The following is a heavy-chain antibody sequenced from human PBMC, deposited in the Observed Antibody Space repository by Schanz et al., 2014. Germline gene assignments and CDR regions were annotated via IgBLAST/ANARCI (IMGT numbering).Heavy chain of an antibody. Sequence: QVQLVQSGGEVKTPGASVKVSCKASGYTFTRSGISWVRQAPGQGLEWMGWIGGFDRNPNFAQKFQGRVTMTTDTSTSTVYMELRSLTSDDSAVYYCARDRDQWDGNYLDYWGQGTLVTVSS. CDR1: GYTFTRSG. D-gene: IGHD1-26*01. CDR3: ARDRDQWDGNYLDY. V-gene: IGHV1-18*01. CDR2: IGGFDRNP. J-gene: IGHJ4*02.